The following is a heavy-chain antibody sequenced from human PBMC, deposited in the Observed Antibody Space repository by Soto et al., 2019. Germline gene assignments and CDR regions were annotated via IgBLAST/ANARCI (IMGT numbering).Heavy chain of an antibody. Sequence: SATLSLTCSVSDDSFNSEKYYWGWIRPPPGKGLEWIGNIYYSGSTNYNPSLKSRVTISVDTSKNQFSLKLSSVTAADTAVYYCARHGYSSSWFGGSGWYYYMDVWGKGTTVTVSS. V-gene: IGHV4-39*01. D-gene: IGHD6-13*01. CDR1: DDSFNSEKYY. CDR2: IYYSGST. J-gene: IGHJ6*03. CDR3: ARHGYSSSWFGGSGWYYYMDV.